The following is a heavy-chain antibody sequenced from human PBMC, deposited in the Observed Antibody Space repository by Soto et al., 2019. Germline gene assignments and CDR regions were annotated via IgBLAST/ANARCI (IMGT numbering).Heavy chain of an antibody. Sequence: GGSLRLSCAASGFTFSSYGMNWVRQAPGKGLEWVSSISSSSSYIYYADSVKGRFTISRDNAKNSLYLQMNSLRAEDTAVYYCARGSAAIGGFYWFDPWGQGALVTVSS. CDR1: GFTFSSYG. V-gene: IGHV3-21*01. D-gene: IGHD2-2*02. CDR2: ISSSSSYI. CDR3: ARGSAAIGGFYWFDP. J-gene: IGHJ5*02.